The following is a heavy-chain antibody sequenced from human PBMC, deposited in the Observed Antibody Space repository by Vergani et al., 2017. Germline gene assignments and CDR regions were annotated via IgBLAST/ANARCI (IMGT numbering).Heavy chain of an antibody. J-gene: IGHJ6*02. V-gene: IGHV3-30*03. CDR2: ISYDGSNK. Sequence: QVQLVESGGGVVQPGRSLRLSCAASGFTFSSYGMHWVRQAPGKGLEWVAVISYDGSNKYYADSVKGRFTISRDNSKNTLYLQMNSLRAEDTAVYYCAREGRGAAGGTGYYYYYGMDVWGQGTTVTVSS. CDR3: AREGRGAAGGTGYYYYYGMDV. D-gene: IGHD6-13*01. CDR1: GFTFSSYG.